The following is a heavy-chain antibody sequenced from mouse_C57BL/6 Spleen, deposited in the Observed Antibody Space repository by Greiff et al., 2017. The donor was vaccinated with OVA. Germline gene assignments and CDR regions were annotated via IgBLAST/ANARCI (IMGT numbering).Heavy chain of an antibody. D-gene: IGHD2-4*01. V-gene: IGHV8-12*01. CDR1: GFSLSTSGMG. CDR2: IYWEDDK. CDR3: ARFIDDYDGDGYAMDY. J-gene: IGHJ4*01. Sequence: QVTLKESGPGILQSSQTLSLTCSFSGFSLSTSGMGVSWIRQPSGKGLEWLAHIYWEDDKRYNPSLKSRLTISKDTSRNQVFLKITSVDTADTATYYCARFIDDYDGDGYAMDYWGQGTSVTVSS.